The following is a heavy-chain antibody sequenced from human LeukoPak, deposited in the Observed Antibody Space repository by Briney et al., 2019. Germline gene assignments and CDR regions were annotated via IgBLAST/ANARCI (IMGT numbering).Heavy chain of an antibody. Sequence: PGGSLRLSCAASGFTVSSNYMSWVRQAPGKGLEWVSVIYSGGSTYYADSVKGRFTISRDNSKNTLYLQMNSLRAEDTAVYYCAKYGGRLIITIFGVGAFDTWGQGTVVTVSS. V-gene: IGHV3-53*01. D-gene: IGHD3-3*01. CDR3: AKYGGRLIITIFGVGAFDT. CDR1: GFTVSSNY. J-gene: IGHJ3*02. CDR2: IYSGGST.